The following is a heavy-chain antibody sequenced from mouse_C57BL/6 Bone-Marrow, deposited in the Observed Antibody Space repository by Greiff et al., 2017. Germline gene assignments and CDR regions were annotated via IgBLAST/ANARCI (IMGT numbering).Heavy chain of an antibody. CDR3: ARDRRLRRRFAY. J-gene: IGHJ3*01. CDR1: GFTFSSYA. Sequence: EVKLVESGGGLVKPGGSLKLSCAASGFTFSSYAMSWVRQTPEKRLEWVATLSDGGSYTYYPDNVKGRFTISRDNAKNNLYLQMSHLKSEDTAMYYCARDRRLRRRFAYWGQGTLVSVSA. D-gene: IGHD2-4*01. CDR2: LSDGGSYT. V-gene: IGHV5-4*01.